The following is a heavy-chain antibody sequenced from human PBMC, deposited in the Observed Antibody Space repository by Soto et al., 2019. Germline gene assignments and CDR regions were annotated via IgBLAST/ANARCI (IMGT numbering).Heavy chain of an antibody. CDR1: GFTFSSYG. Sequence: QVQLVESGGGVVQPGRSLRLSCAASGFTFSSYGMHWVRQAPGKGLEWVAVISYDGSNKYYADSVKGRFTISSDNSKNTLYLQMNSLRAEDTAVYYGAKDQGGRAVAGTSGVFDYWGQGTLVTVSS. CDR3: AKDQGGRAVAGTSGVFDY. J-gene: IGHJ4*02. CDR2: ISYDGSNK. V-gene: IGHV3-30*18. D-gene: IGHD6-19*01.